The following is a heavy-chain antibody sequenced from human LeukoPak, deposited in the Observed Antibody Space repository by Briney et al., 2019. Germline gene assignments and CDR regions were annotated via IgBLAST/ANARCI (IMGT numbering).Heavy chain of an antibody. Sequence: QPGGSLRLSCAASGFTFSSYEMNWVRQAPGRGLEWVANINHDATEKYYVDSVKGRFTISRDNAKKSLYLQMNRLRADDTAVYHCARVRSAAAGPLDYWGQGPWSPSPQ. V-gene: IGHV3-7*01. CDR1: GFTFSSYE. D-gene: IGHD6-13*01. CDR2: INHDATEK. CDR3: ARVRSAAAGPLDY. J-gene: IGHJ4*02.